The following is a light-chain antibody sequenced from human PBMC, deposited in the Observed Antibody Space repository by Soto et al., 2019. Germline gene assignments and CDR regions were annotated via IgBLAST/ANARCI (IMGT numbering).Light chain of an antibody. J-gene: IGKJ3*01. Sequence: EIVMTQSPATLSVSPGERATLSCRASQSVSSNLAWYQQKPGQAPRLLIYGASTRATGIPARFSGSGSGTEFTLTISSLQSEDFAVYYCQQYNNGTRTFGHGTKVDIK. CDR1: QSVSSN. CDR2: GAS. CDR3: QQYNNGTRT. V-gene: IGKV3-15*01.